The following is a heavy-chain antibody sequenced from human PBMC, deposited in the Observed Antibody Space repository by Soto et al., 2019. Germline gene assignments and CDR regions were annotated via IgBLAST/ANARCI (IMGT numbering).Heavy chain of an antibody. J-gene: IGHJ6*02. CDR2: IKQDGSEK. V-gene: IGHV3-7*04. CDR1: GFTFSSYW. D-gene: IGHD5-18*01. CDR3: ARGSGYSYGYSLSYYYYGMDV. Sequence: EVQLVESGGGLVQPGGSLRLSCAASGFTFSSYWMSWVRQAPGKGLEWVANIKQDGSEKYYVDSVKGRFTISRDNAKNSLYLQMNSLRGEDTSVDYLARGSGYSYGYSLSYYYYGMDVWGQGTTVTVSS.